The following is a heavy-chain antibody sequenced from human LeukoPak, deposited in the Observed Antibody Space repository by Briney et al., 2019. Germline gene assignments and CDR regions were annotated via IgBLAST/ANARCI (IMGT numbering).Heavy chain of an antibody. V-gene: IGHV4-61*02. D-gene: IGHD3-3*01. CDR3: ARGLLILRFLAPDAFDI. CDR2: IYTSGST. Sequence: SETLSLTCTVSGGSISSGSYYWSWIRQPAGKGLGWIGRIYTSGSTNYNPSLKSRVTISVDTSKNQFSLKLSSVTAADTAVYYCARGLLILRFLAPDAFDIWGQGTMVTVSS. CDR1: GGSISSGSYY. J-gene: IGHJ3*02.